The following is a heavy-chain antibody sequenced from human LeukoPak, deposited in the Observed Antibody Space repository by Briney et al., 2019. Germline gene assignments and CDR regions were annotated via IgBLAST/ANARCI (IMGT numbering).Heavy chain of an antibody. Sequence: ASVKVSCKASGYTFTGYYMHWVRQAPGQGLEWMGWISPNSGGTNYAQQFQGRVTMTRDTSISTAYMELSRLRSDDTAVYYCARGPTYYYGSGSSFDGAFDIWGQGTMVTVSS. CDR1: GYTFTGYY. V-gene: IGHV1-2*02. D-gene: IGHD3-10*01. J-gene: IGHJ3*02. CDR3: ARGPTYYYGSGSSFDGAFDI. CDR2: ISPNSGGT.